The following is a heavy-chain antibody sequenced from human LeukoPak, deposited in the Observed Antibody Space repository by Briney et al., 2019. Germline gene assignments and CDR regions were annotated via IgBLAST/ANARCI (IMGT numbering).Heavy chain of an antibody. Sequence: GGSLRLSCAASGFTFSSYGMHWVRQAPGKGLEWVAFIMYDGSNTYYGDSVKGRFTISRDNSKNTLYLQMNSLRVEDTAVYYCAKIRGNWNDRFSFDYWGQGALVTVSS. V-gene: IGHV3-30*02. D-gene: IGHD1-20*01. CDR2: IMYDGSNT. CDR3: AKIRGNWNDRFSFDY. J-gene: IGHJ4*02. CDR1: GFTFSSYG.